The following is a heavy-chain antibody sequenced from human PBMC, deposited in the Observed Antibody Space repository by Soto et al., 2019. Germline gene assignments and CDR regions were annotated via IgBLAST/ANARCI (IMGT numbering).Heavy chain of an antibody. CDR1: GGSISSGAYS. J-gene: IGHJ3*01. CDR3: ARAGGYQLLLGAFDV. V-gene: IGHV4-30-2*01. Sequence: QLQLQESGSGLVKPSQTLSLTCTVSGGSISSGAYSWSWIRQPPGKGLEWIGYISHSGATYYNPSLKSRGAISVDKAKNQFALNLSSVTAADTAMYYCARAGGYQLLLGAFDVWGQGTMVTVSS. CDR2: ISHSGAT. D-gene: IGHD1-26*01.